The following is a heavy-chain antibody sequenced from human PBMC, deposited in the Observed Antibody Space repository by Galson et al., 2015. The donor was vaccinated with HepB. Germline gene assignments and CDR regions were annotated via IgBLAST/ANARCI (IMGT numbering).Heavy chain of an antibody. Sequence: CAISGDSVSSNTAAWNWIRQSPSRGLEWLGRTYYRSKWFYDYAQSVKSRITINADTSKNQFSLQLNSMTPEDTAVYYCARDRSVITPNYFDCWGQGTLVTVSS. J-gene: IGHJ4*02. D-gene: IGHD4-23*01. CDR1: GDSVSSNTAA. V-gene: IGHV6-1*01. CDR3: ARDRSVITPNYFDC. CDR2: TYYRSKWFY.